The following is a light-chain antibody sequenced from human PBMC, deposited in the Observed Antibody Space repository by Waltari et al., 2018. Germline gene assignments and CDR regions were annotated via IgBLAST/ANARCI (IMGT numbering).Light chain of an antibody. Sequence: SHDLTQPPSVSVSPGQTARISCSGDKLAKKYVSWYQQRPGQSPVMLIYKDSVRPSESPERFSASSSGTTATLTITGVQAEDEADYYCQSTDSSDSLFLFGGGTKL. CDR1: KLAKKY. CDR2: KDS. CDR3: QSTDSSDSLFL. J-gene: IGLJ2*01. V-gene: IGLV3-25*03.